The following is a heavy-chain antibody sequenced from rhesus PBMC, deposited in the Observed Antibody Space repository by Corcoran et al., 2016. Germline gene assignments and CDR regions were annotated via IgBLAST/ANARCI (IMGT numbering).Heavy chain of an antibody. CDR2: IRNQANGGTS. V-gene: IGHV3-116*02. CDR3: LRLYCSGGVCYGDF. D-gene: IGHD2-8*01. Sequence: EVRLLQSGGDLVQSGGSLTLSCEAAGLPCVACYLTFGRQAPGKGPEWVGFIRNQANGGTSEYAASVKGRFTISRDDSKAILSLQMNSLKTEDTAVYYCLRLYCSGGVCYGDFWGQGVLVTVSS. CDR1: GLPCVACY. J-gene: IGHJ4*01.